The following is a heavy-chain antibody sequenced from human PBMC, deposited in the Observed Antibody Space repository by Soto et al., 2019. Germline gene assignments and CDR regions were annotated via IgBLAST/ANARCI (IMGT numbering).Heavy chain of an antibody. D-gene: IGHD6-19*01. CDR2: ISGSGGST. J-gene: IGHJ4*02. CDR1: GFTFSSYA. Sequence: GSLRLSCAASGFTFSSYAMSWVRQAPGKGLEWVSAISGSGGSTYYADSVKGRFTISRDNSKNTLYLQMNSLRAEDTAVYYCAKDGSPQWLAYYFDYWGQGTLVTVSA. CDR3: AKDGSPQWLAYYFDY. V-gene: IGHV3-23*01.